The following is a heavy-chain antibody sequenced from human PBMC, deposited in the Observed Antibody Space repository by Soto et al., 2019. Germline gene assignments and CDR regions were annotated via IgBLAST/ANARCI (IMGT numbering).Heavy chain of an antibody. Sequence: QIQLVQSGAEVKKPGSSVKVSCKASGGTFSTYAISWVRQAPGQGLEWMGGIIPMSGRTTYAQKFHDRVTITAEQSTTTAYMALRSLSSEETAVYYCALGSDYLFDPWGRGTLVTVSS. J-gene: IGHJ5*02. CDR1: GGTFSTYA. CDR2: IIPMSGRT. V-gene: IGHV1-69*01. CDR3: ALGSDYLFDP. D-gene: IGHD4-17*01.